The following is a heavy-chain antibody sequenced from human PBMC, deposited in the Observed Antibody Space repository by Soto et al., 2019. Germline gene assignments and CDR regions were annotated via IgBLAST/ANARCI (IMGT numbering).Heavy chain of an antibody. CDR2: IYYSGST. D-gene: IGHD1-26*01. Sequence: PSETLSLTCTVSGGSISSSSYYWGWIRQPPGKGLEWIGSIYYSGSTYYNPSLKSRVTISVDTSKNQFSLKLSSVTAADTAVYYCATWELLDSSFVDPWGQGTLVTVSS. CDR3: ATWELLDSSFVDP. V-gene: IGHV4-39*01. CDR1: GGSISSSSYY. J-gene: IGHJ5*02.